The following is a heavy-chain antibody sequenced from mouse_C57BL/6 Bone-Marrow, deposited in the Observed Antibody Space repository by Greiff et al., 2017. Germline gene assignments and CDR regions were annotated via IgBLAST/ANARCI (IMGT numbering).Heavy chain of an antibody. Sequence: EVKVVESGGGLVKPGGSLKLSCAASGFTFSSYTMSWVRQTPEKRLEWVATISGGGGNTYYPDSVKGRFTISRANAKNTLYLQMSSLRSEDTSLYYGTRLGATMVTTVFAYWGQGSLVTVSA. CDR2: ISGGGGNT. CDR3: TRLGATMVTTVFAY. CDR1: GFTFSSYT. V-gene: IGHV5-9*01. J-gene: IGHJ3*01. D-gene: IGHD2-2*01.